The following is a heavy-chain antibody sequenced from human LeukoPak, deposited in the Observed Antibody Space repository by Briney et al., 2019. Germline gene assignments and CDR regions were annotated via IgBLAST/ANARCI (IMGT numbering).Heavy chain of an antibody. V-gene: IGHV4-30-2*01. CDR3: ASTNDFGDYMGA. Sequence: SQTLSLTCAVSGGSISSGGYSWSWIRQPPGKGLEWIGYMYHGGSTYYNPSLGGRVTISVDRSKNQLSLKVSSVTAADTAVYYCASTNDFGDYMGAWGQGILVTVSS. J-gene: IGHJ5*02. CDR2: MYHGGST. D-gene: IGHD4-17*01. CDR1: GGSISSGGYS.